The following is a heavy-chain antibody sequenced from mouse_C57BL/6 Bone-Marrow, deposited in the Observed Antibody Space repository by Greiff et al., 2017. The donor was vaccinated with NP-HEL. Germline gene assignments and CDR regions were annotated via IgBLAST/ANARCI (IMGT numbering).Heavy chain of an antibody. CDR2: INPNNGGT. V-gene: IGHV1-26*01. CDR3: ARIRLLREYYFDD. Sequence: EVQLQQSGPELVKPGASVKISCKASGYTFTDYYMNWVKQSHGKSLEWIGDINPNNGGTSYNQKFKGKATLTVDKSSSTAYMELRSLTSEDSAVYYCARIRLLREYYFDDWGQGTTRTVSS. J-gene: IGHJ2*01. D-gene: IGHD1-1*01. CDR1: GYTFTDYY.